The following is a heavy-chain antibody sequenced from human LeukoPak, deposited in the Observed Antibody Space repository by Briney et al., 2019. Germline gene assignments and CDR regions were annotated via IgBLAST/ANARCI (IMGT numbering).Heavy chain of an antibody. CDR3: AKSHGYSYGFDY. V-gene: IGHV3-30*18. CDR1: GFTFSRYV. Sequence: GGSLRLSCAASGFTFSRYVMHWVRQTPGKGLEWVAVISYDASNKYYADSVKGRFTISRDNSKNTLYLQMNSLRAEDTAVYYCAKSHGYSYGFDYWGQGTLVTVSS. CDR2: ISYDASNK. D-gene: IGHD5-18*01. J-gene: IGHJ4*02.